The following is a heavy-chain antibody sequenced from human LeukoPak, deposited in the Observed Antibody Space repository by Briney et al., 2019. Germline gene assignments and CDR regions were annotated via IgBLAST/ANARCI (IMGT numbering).Heavy chain of an antibody. J-gene: IGHJ6*02. Sequence: SVKVSCKASGGTFSSYAISWVRQAPGQGLEWMGRIIPILGIANYAQKFQGRVTMTRNTSISTAYMELSSLRSEDTAVYYCARAHCSSTSCYTYYYYGMDVWGQGTTVTVSS. CDR2: IIPILGIA. D-gene: IGHD2-2*02. CDR1: GGTFSSYA. V-gene: IGHV1-69*04. CDR3: ARAHCSSTSCYTYYYYGMDV.